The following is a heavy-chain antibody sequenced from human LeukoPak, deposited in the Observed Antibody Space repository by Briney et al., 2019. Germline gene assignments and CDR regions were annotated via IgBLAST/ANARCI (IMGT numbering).Heavy chain of an antibody. CDR3: ARERMAVAAPFDY. CDR1: GGSISSSNW. Sequence: SETLSLTCAVSGGSISSSNWWSWVRQPPGKGLEWIGEIYHSGSTNYNPSLKSRVTISVDKSKNQFSLKLSSVTAADTAVYYCARERMAVAAPFDYWGQGTLVTVSS. CDR2: IYHSGST. J-gene: IGHJ4*02. V-gene: IGHV4-4*02. D-gene: IGHD6-19*01.